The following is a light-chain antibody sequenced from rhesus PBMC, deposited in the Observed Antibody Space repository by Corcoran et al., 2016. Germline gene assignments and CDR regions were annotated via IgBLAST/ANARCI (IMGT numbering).Light chain of an antibody. CDR1: QGISAY. CDR3: LQYKSDPLT. J-gene: IGKJ4*01. V-gene: IGKV1-43*02. CDR2: KAS. Sequence: DIQMTQSPSSLSASIGDRVTFTCRASQGISAYLSWYHQKPGKPPKRLIYKASTLDSGVPSRFSGSGSGTDFTLPISSLQPEDFGTYFCLQYKSDPLTFGGGTKVDLK.